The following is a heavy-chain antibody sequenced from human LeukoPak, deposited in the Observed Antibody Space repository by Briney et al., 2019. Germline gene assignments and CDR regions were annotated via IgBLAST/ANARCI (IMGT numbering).Heavy chain of an antibody. J-gene: IGHJ5*02. CDR3: ARTIGLMVYAGMLDWFDP. Sequence: GGSLRLSCAASGFTFSRYAMSWVRQAPGKGLEWVSAISGSGGSTYYADSVKGRFTISRDNSKNTLYLQMNSLRAEDTAVYYCARTIGLMVYAGMLDWFDPWGQGNLVTVSS. CDR2: ISGSGGST. V-gene: IGHV3-23*01. D-gene: IGHD2-8*01. CDR1: GFTFSRYA.